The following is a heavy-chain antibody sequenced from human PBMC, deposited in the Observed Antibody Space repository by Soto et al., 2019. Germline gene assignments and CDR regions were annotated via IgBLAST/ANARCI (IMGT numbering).Heavy chain of an antibody. Sequence: LRLSCAASGFTFSSYSMNWVRQSPGKGLAWVSSISSSSSYIYYAGSVKGRFTISRDNAKNSLYLQMNSLRAEDTAVDYCARVLGRCSSTSCFPYYYGMDVWGQGTTVTVSS. V-gene: IGHV3-21*01. J-gene: IGHJ6*02. CDR1: GFTFSSYS. CDR3: ARVLGRCSSTSCFPYYYGMDV. D-gene: IGHD2-2*01. CDR2: ISSSSSYI.